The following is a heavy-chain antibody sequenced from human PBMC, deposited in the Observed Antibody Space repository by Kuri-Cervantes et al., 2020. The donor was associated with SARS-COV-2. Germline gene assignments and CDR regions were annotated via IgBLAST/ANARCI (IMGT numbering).Heavy chain of an antibody. CDR3: ARATLVRYFDC. J-gene: IGHJ4*03. V-gene: IGHV4-39*01. CDR1: GGPITSDYL. D-gene: IGHD2-2*01. CDR2: SFYSGST. Sequence: GSLRLSCTVSGGPITSDYLWGWIRQPPGKGLEWIGNSFYSGSTFYNPSLKSRVTISVDTSKNQFSLELSSVTAADTAVYYCARATLVRYFDCLSQGTTVTVSS.